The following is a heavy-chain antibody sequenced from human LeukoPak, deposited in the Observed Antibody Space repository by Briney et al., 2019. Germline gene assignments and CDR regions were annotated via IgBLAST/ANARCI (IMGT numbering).Heavy chain of an antibody. V-gene: IGHV1-24*01. J-gene: IGHJ4*02. CDR2: FNPEDGET. CDR3: ATDASGDYLNH. CDR1: GYIFTELS. D-gene: IGHD4-17*01. Sequence: ASVKVSCKVSGYIFTELSMHWVRQAPGKGLEWMGGFNPEDGETFYAQKFQGRVTMTEDTSTDAAYMELSSLSYDDTAVYYCATDASGDYLNHWGQGTLVTVSS.